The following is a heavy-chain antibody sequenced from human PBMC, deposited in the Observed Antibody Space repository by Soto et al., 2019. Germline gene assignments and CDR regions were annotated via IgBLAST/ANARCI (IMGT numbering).Heavy chain of an antibody. Sequence: PGGSLRLSCAASGITFSSYSMNWVRQAPGKGLEWVSSISSSSSYIYYADSVKGRFTISRDNAKNSLYLQMNSLRAEDTAVYYCARADCSSTSCPVFYYYYYGMDVWGQGTTVTVSS. CDR1: GITFSSYS. J-gene: IGHJ6*02. D-gene: IGHD2-2*01. V-gene: IGHV3-21*01. CDR2: ISSSSSYI. CDR3: ARADCSSTSCPVFYYYYYGMDV.